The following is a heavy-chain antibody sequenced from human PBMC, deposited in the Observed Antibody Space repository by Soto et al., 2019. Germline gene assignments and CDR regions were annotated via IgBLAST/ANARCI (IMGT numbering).Heavy chain of an antibody. CDR1: GGSISSGGYY. J-gene: IGHJ6*02. Sequence: PSETLSLTCTVSGGSISSGGYYWSWIRQHPGKGLEWIGYNYYSGSTYYNPSLKSRVTISVDTSKNQFSLKLSSVTAADTAVYYCAREADGYYYVRGMDVWGQGTTVTVSS. CDR3: AREADGYYYVRGMDV. V-gene: IGHV4-31*03. CDR2: NYYSGST. D-gene: IGHD5-12*01.